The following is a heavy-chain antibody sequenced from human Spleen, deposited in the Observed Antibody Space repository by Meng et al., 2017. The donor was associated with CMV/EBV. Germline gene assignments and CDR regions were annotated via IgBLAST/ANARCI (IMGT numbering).Heavy chain of an antibody. CDR3: ARDRDSSTWFSWYFDL. V-gene: IGHV3-23*01. Sequence: SGFTLSSSAMSWVRQAQGMGLEWVSGMSASGGSTYYAGSVKGRFTMSRDKSKNTLYLEMNSLRAEDTAVYFCARDRDSSTWFSWYFDLWGRGTLVTVSS. CDR1: GFTLSSSA. CDR2: MSASGGST. J-gene: IGHJ2*01. D-gene: IGHD6-13*01.